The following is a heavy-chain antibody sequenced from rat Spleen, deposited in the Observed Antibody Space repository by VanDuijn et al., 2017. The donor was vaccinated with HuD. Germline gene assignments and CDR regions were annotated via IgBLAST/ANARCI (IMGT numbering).Heavy chain of an antibody. D-gene: IGHD4-3*01. CDR3: TTGVY. CDR2: ISYEGSST. J-gene: IGHJ2*01. Sequence: EVQLVESGGDLVQPGRSLKLSCATSGFTFSDYYMAWVRQAPKKGLEWVASISYEGSSTYYGDSVKGRFTISRDNAKNTLYLQMDSLRSEDTATYYCTTGVYWGQGVVVTVSS. V-gene: IGHV5-22*01. CDR1: GFTFSDYY.